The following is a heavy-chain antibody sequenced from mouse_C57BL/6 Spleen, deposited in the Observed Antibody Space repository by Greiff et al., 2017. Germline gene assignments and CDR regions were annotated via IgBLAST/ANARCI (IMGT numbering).Heavy chain of an antibody. D-gene: IGHD2-3*01. CDR3: ARAASYDGYYPAWFAY. J-gene: IGHJ3*01. Sequence: QVQLKESGPGLVAPSQSLSITCTVSGFSLTSYGVHWVRQPPGKGLEWLVVIWSDGSTTYNSALKSRLSISKDNSKSQVFLKMNSLQTDDTAMYYCARAASYDGYYPAWFAYWGQGTLVTVSA. CDR1: GFSLTSYG. V-gene: IGHV2-6*03. CDR2: IWSDGST.